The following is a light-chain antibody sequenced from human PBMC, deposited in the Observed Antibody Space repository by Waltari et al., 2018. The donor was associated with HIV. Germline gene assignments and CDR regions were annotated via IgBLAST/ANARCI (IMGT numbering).Light chain of an antibody. V-gene: IGLV1-44*01. CDR3: STWDDRLNGPVV. Sequence: QSVLAQPPSASGTPGQRVTISCSGSRSNIGSNSVNWYKHFPGTAPKLLIDGDSLRPSGVPARFSGSKFGTSASLVITGLQSGDEADYYCSTWDDRLNGPVVFGGGTRLTVL. CDR1: RSNIGSNS. J-gene: IGLJ2*01. CDR2: GDS.